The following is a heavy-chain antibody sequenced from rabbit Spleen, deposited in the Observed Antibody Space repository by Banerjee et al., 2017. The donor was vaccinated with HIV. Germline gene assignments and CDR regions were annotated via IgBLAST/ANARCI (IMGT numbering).Heavy chain of an antibody. V-gene: IGHV1S7*01. CDR2: IDTVFGMT. D-gene: IGHD8-1*01. J-gene: IGHJ4*01. CDR1: GFILSSYY. Sequence: HLKESGGGLVQPGGSLQLSCKASGFILSSYYMNWVRQAPGKGLEWIGYIDTVFGMTSYANWVNGRFYIPRENAQNPLFLQMTNLTAATTATYSCARDADGGSSYELRNFRLWGQGTLVTVS. CDR3: ARDADGGSSYELRNFRL.